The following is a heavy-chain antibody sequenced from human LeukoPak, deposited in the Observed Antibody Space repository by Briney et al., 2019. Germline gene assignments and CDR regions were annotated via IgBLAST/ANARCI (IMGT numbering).Heavy chain of an antibody. Sequence: SETLSLTCTVSGGSISSYYWSWIRQPPGKGLEWIGYIYYSGSTNYNPSLKSRVTISVDTSKNQFSLKLSSVTAADTAVYYCARSFYNTGGWFDPWGQGTLVTVSS. CDR3: ARSFYNTGGWFDP. J-gene: IGHJ5*02. CDR2: IYYSGST. CDR1: GGSISSYY. D-gene: IGHD5-24*01. V-gene: IGHV4-59*01.